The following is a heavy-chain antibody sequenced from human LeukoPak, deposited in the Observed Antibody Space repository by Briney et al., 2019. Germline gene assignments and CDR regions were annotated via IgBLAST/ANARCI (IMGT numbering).Heavy chain of an antibody. J-gene: IGHJ4*02. CDR2: ISHDGSNK. CDR1: GFTFSSYA. V-gene: IGHV3-30*04. D-gene: IGHD3-22*01. CDR3: ARGLAYNYDSSAYFLDY. Sequence: GGSLRLSCVASGFTFSSYAIHWVRQAPGKGLEWVAAISHDGSNKFYADSVKGRFTISRDNSKNTLYLQMNSLRAEDTAVYYCARGLAYNYDSSAYFLDYWGQGTLVTVSS.